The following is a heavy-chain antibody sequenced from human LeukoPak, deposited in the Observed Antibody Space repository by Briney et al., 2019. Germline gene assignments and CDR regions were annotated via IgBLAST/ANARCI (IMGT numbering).Heavy chain of an antibody. CDR2: IIPIFGTA. J-gene: IGHJ4*02. D-gene: IGHD6-19*01. CDR1: GGTFSSYA. Sequence: ASVKVSCKASGGTFSSYAISWVRQAPGQGLEWMGGIIPIFGTANYAQKFQGRVTITADESTSTAYMELSSLRSEDTAVYYCAADIAVAGTRLDYWGKGTLVTVSS. CDR3: AADIAVAGTRLDY. V-gene: IGHV1-69*01.